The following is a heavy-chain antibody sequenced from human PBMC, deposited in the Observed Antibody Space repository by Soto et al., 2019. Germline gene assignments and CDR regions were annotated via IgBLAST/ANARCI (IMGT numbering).Heavy chain of an antibody. J-gene: IGHJ5*02. CDR2: IIPIFGTA. CDR1: GGTFSSYA. V-gene: IGHV1-69*12. CDR3: ARGGSGWERGWFDT. Sequence: QVQLVQSGAEVKKPGSSVKVSCKASGGTFSSYAISWVRQAPGQGLEWMGGIIPIFGTANYAQKLQGRVTITADESTSTAYMELNSLRAEDTAVYYCARGGSGWERGWFDTWGQGTLVTGSS. D-gene: IGHD6-19*01.